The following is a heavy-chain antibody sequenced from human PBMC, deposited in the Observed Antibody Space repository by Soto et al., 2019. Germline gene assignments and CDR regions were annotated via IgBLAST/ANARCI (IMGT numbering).Heavy chain of an antibody. J-gene: IGHJ4*02. CDR1: GASTATGGYS. Sequence: PSETLSLTCAVSGASTATGGYSWNWIRQPPGKGLEWIGYIYHSGSTYYNPSLKSRVTISVDSSRNQFSLKLTSVTAADTAVYYCARGGRTIFGRYFDYWGQGTLVTVSS. D-gene: IGHD3-3*01. V-gene: IGHV4-30-2*01. CDR3: ARGGRTIFGRYFDY. CDR2: IYHSGST.